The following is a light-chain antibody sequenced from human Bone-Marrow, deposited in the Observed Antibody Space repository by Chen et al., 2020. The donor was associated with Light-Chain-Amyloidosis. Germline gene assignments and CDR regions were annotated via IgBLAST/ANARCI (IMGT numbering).Light chain of an antibody. V-gene: IGLV6-57*01. CDR3: QSYQGSSQGV. CDR1: SGSIATNY. Sequence: NFMLTQPHSVSESPWKTVIISCTRSSGSIATNYVQWYQQRPGSSPTTVIYADDQSPSGVPDRFSGSIDRSSNSASLTISGLKPEDEADYYCQSYQGSSQGVFGGGTKLTVL. J-gene: IGLJ3*02. CDR2: ADD.